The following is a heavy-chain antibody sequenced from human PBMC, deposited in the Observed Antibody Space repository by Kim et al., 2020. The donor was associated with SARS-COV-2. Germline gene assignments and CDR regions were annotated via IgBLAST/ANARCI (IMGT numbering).Heavy chain of an antibody. J-gene: IGHJ4*02. CDR3: ARERKRRVVVVPAAELDY. V-gene: IGHV4-34*01. CDR2: INHSGST. CDR1: GGSFSGYY. D-gene: IGHD2-2*01. Sequence: SETLSLTCAVYGGSFSGYYWSWIRQPPGKGLEWIGEINHSGSTNYNPSLKSRVTISVDTSKNQFSLKLSSVTAADTAVYYCARERKRRVVVVPAAELDYWGQGTLVAVSS.